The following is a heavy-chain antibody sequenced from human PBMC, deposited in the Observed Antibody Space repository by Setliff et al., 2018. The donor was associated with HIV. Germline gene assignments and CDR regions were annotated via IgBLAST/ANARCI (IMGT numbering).Heavy chain of an antibody. CDR3: AGVYYYGSGSYNYPYYFDY. CDR2: IIPIFGTA. V-gene: IGHV1-69*13. J-gene: IGHJ4*02. CDR1: GGTFSSYA. D-gene: IGHD3-10*01. Sequence: SVKVSCKASGGTFSSYAISWVRQAPGQGLEWMGGIIPIFGTANYAQKFQGRVTIAADESTSTAYMELSSLRSEDTAVYYCAGVYYYGSGSYNYPYYFDYWGQGTLVTVSS.